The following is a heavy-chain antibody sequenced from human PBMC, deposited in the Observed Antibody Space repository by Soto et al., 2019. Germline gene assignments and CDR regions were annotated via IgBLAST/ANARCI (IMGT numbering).Heavy chain of an antibody. J-gene: IGHJ4*02. Sequence: PGGSLRLSCAASGFTFSSYWMSWVRRAPGKGLEWVANIKQDGSEKYYVDSVKGRFTISRDNAKNSLYLQMNSLRAEDTAVYYCARDHRITGMGTPDYWGQGTLVTVSS. CDR2: IKQDGSEK. CDR1: GFTFSSYW. CDR3: ARDHRITGMGTPDY. D-gene: IGHD1-20*01. V-gene: IGHV3-7*01.